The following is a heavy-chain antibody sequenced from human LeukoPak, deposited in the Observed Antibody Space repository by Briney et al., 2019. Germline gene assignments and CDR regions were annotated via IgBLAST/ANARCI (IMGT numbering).Heavy chain of an antibody. J-gene: IGHJ4*02. CDR1: GYTFTNYA. D-gene: IGHD2-2*01. CDR3: ARVEGFLTYHYLDY. CDR2: INVGSGNT. Sequence: ASVKVSCKASGYTFTNYAIHWVRQAPGQSLEWMGWINVGSGNTKYSQKFQGRLTMTRDTSASTAYMELSSLRSDDTAVYYCARVEGFLTYHYLDYWGQGTLVTVSS. V-gene: IGHV1-3*01.